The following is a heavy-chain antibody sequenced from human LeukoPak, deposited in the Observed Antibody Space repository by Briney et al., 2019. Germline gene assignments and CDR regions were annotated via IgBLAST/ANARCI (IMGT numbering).Heavy chain of an antibody. V-gene: IGHV4-59*01. CDR1: GGSISSYY. CDR2: IYYSGST. Sequence: PSETLSLTCTVSGGSISSYYWSWIRQPPGKGLEWIGYIYYSGSTNYNPSLKSRVTISVDTSKNQFSLKLSSVTAADTAVYYCAGYKYYYDSSGYIDYWGQGTLVTVSS. CDR3: AGYKYYYDSSGYIDY. J-gene: IGHJ4*02. D-gene: IGHD3-22*01.